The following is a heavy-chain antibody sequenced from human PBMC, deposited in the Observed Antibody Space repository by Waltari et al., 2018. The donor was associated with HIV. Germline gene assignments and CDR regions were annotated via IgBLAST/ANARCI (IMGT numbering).Heavy chain of an antibody. CDR1: GFTFTNYG. V-gene: IGHV3-30*18. Sequence: QLAESGGGVVQPGRSLTLSCVNSGFTFTNYGIHWVRQAPGKGLEWVAVMSYDGSRRYYVDSVKGRFTISRDTSKNTQYLQMNSLRAEDTAVYYCAKGEYYGDYLGHWGQGTLVTVSS. CDR3: AKGEYYGDYLGH. J-gene: IGHJ4*02. D-gene: IGHD4-17*01. CDR2: MSYDGSRR.